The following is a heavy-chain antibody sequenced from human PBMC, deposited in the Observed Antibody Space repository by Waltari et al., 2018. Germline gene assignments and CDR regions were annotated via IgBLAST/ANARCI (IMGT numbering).Heavy chain of an antibody. CDR2: MNQDGNEK. CDR1: GFTFSHLW. V-gene: IGHV3-7*01. CDR3: ARLPISSTSYANDY. D-gene: IGHD2-2*01. J-gene: IGHJ4*02. Sequence: EVRLVESGGGLVKPGESLRLSCVASGFTFSHLWRTWVRQAPGKGREWGANMNQDGNEKDYVDSVKGRFTISRDNAKNSLYLQMNSLRADDMAVYYCARLPISSTSYANDYWGQGTLVTVSS.